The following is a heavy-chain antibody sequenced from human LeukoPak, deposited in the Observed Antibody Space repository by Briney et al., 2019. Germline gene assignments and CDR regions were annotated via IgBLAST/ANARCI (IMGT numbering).Heavy chain of an antibody. J-gene: IGHJ4*02. CDR2: ISGSGGST. Sequence: GGSLRLSCAASGFTFSSYAMSWVRQAPGKGLEWVSAISGSGGSTYYADSVKSRFTISRDNSKNTLYLQMNSLRAEDTAVYYCAKDGRRVAARPLYYFDYWGQGTLVTVSS. CDR3: AKDGRRVAARPLYYFDY. D-gene: IGHD6-6*01. V-gene: IGHV3-23*01. CDR1: GFTFSSYA.